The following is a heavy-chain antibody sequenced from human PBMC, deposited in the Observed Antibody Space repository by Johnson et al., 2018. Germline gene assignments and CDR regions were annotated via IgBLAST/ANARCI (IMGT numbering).Heavy chain of an antibody. V-gene: IGHV3-43D*03. J-gene: IGHJ4*02. CDR2: ISWDGGST. D-gene: IGHD1-1*01. CDR3: AKDRFAGGNDGLDY. Sequence: VQPQESGGVVVQPGGSLRRPCADSGFSFDDYDMHWVSQVPGKGLDWISLISWDGGSTYYSESVRGRFTISRDNSKNSLYLQMTSLRPEDTALYYCAKDRFAGGNDGLDYWGQGTLVTVSS. CDR1: GFSFDDYD.